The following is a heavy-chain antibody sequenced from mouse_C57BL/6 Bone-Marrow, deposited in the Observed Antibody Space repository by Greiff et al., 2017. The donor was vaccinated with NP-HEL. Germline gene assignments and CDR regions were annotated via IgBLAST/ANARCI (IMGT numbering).Heavy chain of an antibody. CDR1: GFSLTSYG. CDR3: ASYDYAPFAY. CDR2: IWGVGST. J-gene: IGHJ3*01. Sequence: VKLVESGPGLVAPSQSLSITCTVSGFSLTSYGVDWVRQSPGEGLEWLGVIWGVGSTNYNSALKSRLSISKDNSKSQVFLKMNSLQTDDTAMYYCASYDYAPFAYWGQGTLVTVSA. V-gene: IGHV2-6*01. D-gene: IGHD2-4*01.